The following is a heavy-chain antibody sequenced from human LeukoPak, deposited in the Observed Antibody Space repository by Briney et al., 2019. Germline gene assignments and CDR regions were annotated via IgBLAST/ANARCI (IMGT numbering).Heavy chain of an antibody. D-gene: IGHD6-6*01. CDR1: RYTFTSYD. V-gene: IGHV1-8*03. CDR2: MNPNSANT. J-gene: IGHJ4*02. Sequence: GASVKVSCKASRYTFTSYDINWVRQATGQGLEWRGWMNPNSANTGYAQKFRGRVTITRNTSISTTYMELSSLRFEDTAVYYCARGRERGSSSSFTDYWGQGTLVIVSS. CDR3: ARGRERGSSSSFTDY.